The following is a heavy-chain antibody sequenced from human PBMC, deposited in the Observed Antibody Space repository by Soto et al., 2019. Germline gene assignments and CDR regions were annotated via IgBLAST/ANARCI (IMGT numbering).Heavy chain of an antibody. CDR1: GYPITSHC. CDR2: LCYSGNT. J-gene: IGHJ5*02. D-gene: IGHD3-9*01. Sequence: ETLSLTCTVPGYPITSHCWSWIRQPPGRGLQWIGHLCYSGNTNYNPSLKSRVTISGDTSKNQFSLNLSSVTAADTAVYYCAREMGTWLLNAVLDPWGLGTLVTVSS. CDR3: AREMGTWLLNAVLDP. V-gene: IGHV4-59*11.